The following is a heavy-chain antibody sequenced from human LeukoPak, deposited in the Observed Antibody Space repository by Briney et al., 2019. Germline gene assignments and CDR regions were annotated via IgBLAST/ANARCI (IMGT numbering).Heavy chain of an antibody. J-gene: IGHJ3*02. CDR1: GFTFSSYS. V-gene: IGHV3-21*01. D-gene: IGHD7-27*01. Sequence: GGSLRLSCAASGFTFSSYSMNWVRQAPGKGLEWVSSISSSSSYIYYADSVKGRFTISGDNAKNSLYLQMNSLRAEDTAVYYCARDGDLGDAFDIWGQGAMVTVSS. CDR3: ARDGDLGDAFDI. CDR2: ISSSSSYI.